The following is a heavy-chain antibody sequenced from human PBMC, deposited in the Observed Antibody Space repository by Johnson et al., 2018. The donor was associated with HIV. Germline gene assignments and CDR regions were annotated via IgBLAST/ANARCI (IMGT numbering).Heavy chain of an antibody. CDR3: ASTRLGAFDI. CDR2: IWYDGSNK. Sequence: VQLVESGGGLVKPGGSLRLSCAASGFTFSSYGMHWVRQAPGKGLEWVAVIWYDGSNKYYADSVKGRFTISRDNSGNTLYLQMDSLRVEDTAVYYCASTRLGAFDIWGQGTMVTVSS. D-gene: IGHD6-6*01. J-gene: IGHJ3*02. V-gene: IGHV3-33*08. CDR1: GFTFSSYG.